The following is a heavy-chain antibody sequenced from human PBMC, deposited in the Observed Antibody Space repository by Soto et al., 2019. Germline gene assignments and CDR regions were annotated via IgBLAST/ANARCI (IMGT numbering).Heavy chain of an antibody. CDR1: GGTFSSYA. CDR3: AINNHDYGDYGNYYYYYGMDV. J-gene: IGHJ6*02. D-gene: IGHD4-17*01. CDR2: IIPIFGTA. Sequence: QVQLVQSGAEVKKPGSSVKVSCKASGGTFSSYAISWVRQAPGQGLEWMGGIIPIFGTANYAQKFQGRVTITADKSTSTAYMKLSSLRSEDTAVYYCAINNHDYGDYGNYYYYYGMDVWGQGTTVTVSS. V-gene: IGHV1-69*06.